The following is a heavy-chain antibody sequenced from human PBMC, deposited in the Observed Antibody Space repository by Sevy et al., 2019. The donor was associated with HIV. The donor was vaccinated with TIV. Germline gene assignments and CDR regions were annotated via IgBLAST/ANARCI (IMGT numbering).Heavy chain of an antibody. V-gene: IGHV3-23*01. CDR2: IGGSGRYT. CDR1: GLRFSNYN. J-gene: IGHJ6*02. Sequence: GGSLRLSCAASGLRFSNYNMNWVRQAPGQGLEWVSSIGGSGRYTYYADSVEGRFTISRDNSKNMLYLQMNSLRVADTAVYYCAKGYCSGGTCPRDYYYYGMDVWGQGTTVTVSS. D-gene: IGHD2-15*01. CDR3: AKGYCSGGTCPRDYYYYGMDV.